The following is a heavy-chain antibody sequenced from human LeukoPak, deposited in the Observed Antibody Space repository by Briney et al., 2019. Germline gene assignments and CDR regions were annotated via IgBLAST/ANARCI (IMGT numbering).Heavy chain of an antibody. V-gene: IGHV3-23*01. CDR1: GFTFRIYW. CDR3: ASDYFLDY. D-gene: IGHD6-25*01. J-gene: IGHJ4*02. CDR2: ISDSGART. Sequence: GGSLRLSCAASGFTFRIYWMSWVRQVPGKGLEWVSTISDSGARTNYADSAKGRFTISRDNSMNTLYLQMNSLRADDTAVYYCASDYFLDYWGQGTLVTVSS.